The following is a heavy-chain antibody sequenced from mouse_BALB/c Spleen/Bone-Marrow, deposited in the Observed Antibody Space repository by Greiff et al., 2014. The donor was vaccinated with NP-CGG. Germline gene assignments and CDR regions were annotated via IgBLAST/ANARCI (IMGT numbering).Heavy chain of an antibody. CDR1: RFTFSSYG. V-gene: IGHV5-6-3*01. CDR2: INSNGGST. Sequence: EVQGGESGGGLVQPGGSLKLSCAASRFTFSSYGMSWGRQTPDKRLGLVATINSNGGSTYYPDSVKGRFTISRDNAKNTLYLQMSSLKSEDTAMYYCARDRYYGYAMDYWGQGTSVTVSS. D-gene: IGHD1-1*01. J-gene: IGHJ4*01. CDR3: ARDRYYGYAMDY.